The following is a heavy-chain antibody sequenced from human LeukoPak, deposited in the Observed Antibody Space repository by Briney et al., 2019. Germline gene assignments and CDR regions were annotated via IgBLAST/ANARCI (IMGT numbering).Heavy chain of an antibody. CDR3: AKDFHGGYLFFGY. CDR1: GFTFSSYA. D-gene: IGHD4-17*01. CDR2: ISGSGGRT. V-gene: IGHV3-23*01. J-gene: IGHJ4*02. Sequence: GGSLRLSCAASGFTFSSYAMSWVRQAPGKGLEWVSGISGSGGRTYYAESVKGRFTISRDSSKNTLDLQMNSLRGEDTAVYYCAKDFHGGYLFFGYWGQGTLVIVSS.